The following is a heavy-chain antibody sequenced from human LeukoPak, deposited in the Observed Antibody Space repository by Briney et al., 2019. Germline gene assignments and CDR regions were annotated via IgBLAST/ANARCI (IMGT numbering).Heavy chain of an antibody. D-gene: IGHD3-10*01. CDR1: GFTFRSHA. CDR2: ISGSGGST. CDR3: AKGTDVLLWFGELGLLDI. V-gene: IGHV3-23*01. Sequence: GGSLRLSCAASGFTFRSHAMHWVRQAPGKGLEWVSAISGSGGSTYYADSVKGRFTISRDNSKNTLYLQMNSLRAEDTAVYYCAKGTDVLLWFGELGLLDIWGQGTMVTVSS. J-gene: IGHJ3*02.